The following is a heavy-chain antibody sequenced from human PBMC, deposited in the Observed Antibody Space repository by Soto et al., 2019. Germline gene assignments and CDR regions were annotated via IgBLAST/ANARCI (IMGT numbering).Heavy chain of an antibody. CDR2: ISSSSSTI. CDR3: AREGLSHVLRFLEWSNNYYYYYMDV. CDR1: GFTFSSYS. J-gene: IGHJ6*03. Sequence: GGSLRLSCAASGFTFSSYSMNWVRQAPGKGLEWVSYISSSSSTIYYADSVKGRFTISRDNAKNSLYLQMNSLRAEDTAVYYCAREGLSHVLRFLEWSNNYYYYYMDVWGKGTTVTVSS. D-gene: IGHD3-3*01. V-gene: IGHV3-48*01.